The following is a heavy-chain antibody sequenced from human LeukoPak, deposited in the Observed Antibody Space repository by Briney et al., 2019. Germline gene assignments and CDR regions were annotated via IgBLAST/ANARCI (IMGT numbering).Heavy chain of an antibody. CDR3: VTHSSSADY. J-gene: IGHJ4*02. CDR2: ITGSGSPI. D-gene: IGHD6-6*01. Sequence: GGSLRLSCTASGLTFSTSGFNWVRQAPGKGLEWVSYITGSGSPIYYADFVKGRFTISRDNAKNSLSLQMNSLRADDTAIYFCVTHSSSADYWGQGTLVTVSS. CDR1: GLTFSTSG. V-gene: IGHV3-48*04.